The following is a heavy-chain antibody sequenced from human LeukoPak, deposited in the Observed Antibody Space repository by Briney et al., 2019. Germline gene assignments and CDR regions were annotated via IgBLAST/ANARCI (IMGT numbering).Heavy chain of an antibody. CDR1: LGSLIDFY. J-gene: IGHJ6*02. CDR2: VFYSGST. D-gene: IGHD2-2*01. V-gene: IGHV4-59*08. Sequence: SGTLSLTCAVSLGSLIDFYLCSIRQPPGKGLGGICNVFYSGSTNYNTSLKSRVTISVDTSKNQFSLKLTSVTAADTAVDYCVRHRIGQLPQPYYYYGMDVWGQGTTVTVSS. CDR3: VRHRIGQLPQPYYYYGMDV.